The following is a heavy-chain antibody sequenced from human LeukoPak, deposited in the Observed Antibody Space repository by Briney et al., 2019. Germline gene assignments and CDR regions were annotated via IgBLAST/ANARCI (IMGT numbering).Heavy chain of an antibody. V-gene: IGHV1-69*01. D-gene: IGHD2-2*01. CDR2: IIPIFGTA. Sequence: ASVKVSCKASGGTFSSYAISWVRQAPGQGLEWMGGIIPIFGTANYAQKFQGRVTITADESTSTAYMELSSLRSEDTAVYYCAREWGGYCSSTSCYGMDVWGKGNTVTVSS. CDR3: AREWGGYCSSTSCYGMDV. J-gene: IGHJ6*04. CDR1: GGTFSSYA.